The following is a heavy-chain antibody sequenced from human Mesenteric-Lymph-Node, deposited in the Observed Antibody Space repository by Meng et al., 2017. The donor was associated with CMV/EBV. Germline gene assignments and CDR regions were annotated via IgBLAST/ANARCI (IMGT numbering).Heavy chain of an antibody. Sequence: GGSLRLSCAASGFTFSSYWMSWVRQAPGKGLEWVANIKQDGSEKYYVDSVKGRFTISRDNAKNSLYLQMNSLRAEDTAVYYCARSTPDLYQLLPFDYWGQGTLVTVSS. D-gene: IGHD2-2*01. V-gene: IGHV3-7*01. CDR1: GFTFSSYW. CDR3: ARSTPDLYQLLPFDY. J-gene: IGHJ4*02. CDR2: IKQDGSEK.